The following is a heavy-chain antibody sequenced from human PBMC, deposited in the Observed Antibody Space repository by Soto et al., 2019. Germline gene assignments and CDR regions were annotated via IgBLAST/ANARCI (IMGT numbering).Heavy chain of an antibody. V-gene: IGHV4-31*03. J-gene: IGHJ3*02. CDR1: GGSISSGGYY. Sequence: TLSLTCTVSGGSISSGGYYWSWIRQHPGKGLEWIGYIYYSGSTYYNPSLKSRVTISVDTSKNQFSLKLSSVTAADTAVYYCARAPYSSGWFDAFDIWGQGTMVTVSS. CDR2: IYYSGST. D-gene: IGHD6-19*01. CDR3: ARAPYSSGWFDAFDI.